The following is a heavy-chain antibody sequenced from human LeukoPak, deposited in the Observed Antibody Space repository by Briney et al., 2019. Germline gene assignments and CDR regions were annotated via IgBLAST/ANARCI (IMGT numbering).Heavy chain of an antibody. CDR2: IRYDGSYK. CDR1: GFTFSNYD. CDR3: ANSLGYCSSSSCPDTFAFDI. V-gene: IGHV3-30*02. J-gene: IGHJ3*02. D-gene: IGHD2-2*03. Sequence: GGSLRLSCAASGFTFSNYDMHWIRQAPGKGLEWVAFIRYDGSYKYHADSVKGRFTISRDNSKNTLSLQMNSLRAEDTAVYYCANSLGYCSSSSCPDTFAFDIWGQGTMVTVSS.